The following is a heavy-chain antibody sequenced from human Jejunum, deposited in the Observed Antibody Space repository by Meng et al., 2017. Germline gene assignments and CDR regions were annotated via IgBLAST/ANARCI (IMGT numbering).Heavy chain of an antibody. V-gene: IGHV3-7*01. CDR1: GFTFSSYW. D-gene: IGHD6-25*01. CDR3: ARIFYSSDWPWVGDY. Sequence: GGSLRLSCAAPGFTFSSYWMSWVRQAPGKGLEWVANIRQDGSEIYYVDSVKGRFTISRDNAKSSLYLQMNSLRADDTAVYYCARIFYSSDWPWVGDYWGQGTLVTVSS. CDR2: IRQDGSEI. J-gene: IGHJ4*02.